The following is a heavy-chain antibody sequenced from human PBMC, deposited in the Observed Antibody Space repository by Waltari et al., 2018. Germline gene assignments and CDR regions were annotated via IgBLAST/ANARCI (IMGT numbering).Heavy chain of an antibody. D-gene: IGHD3-3*01. J-gene: IGHJ6*03. CDR2: IYHSGST. CDR1: GYSISSGYY. V-gene: IGHV4-38-2*01. Sequence: QVQLQESGPGLVKPSETLSLTCAVSGYSISSGYYWGWIRQPPGKGLEWIGSIYHSGSTYYNPSLKSRVTISVDTSKNQFSLKLSSVTAADTAVYYCARGPRYYDFWSGYYSHYYYYYMDVWGKGTTVTVSS. CDR3: ARGPRYYDFWSGYYSHYYYYYMDV.